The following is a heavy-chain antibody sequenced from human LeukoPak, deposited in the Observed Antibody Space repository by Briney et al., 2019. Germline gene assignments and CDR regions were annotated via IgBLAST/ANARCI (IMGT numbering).Heavy chain of an antibody. D-gene: IGHD1/OR15-1a*01. Sequence: PGGSLRLSCAASGFTVSSNYMSWVRQAPGKGLEWVSVIYSGGSTYYADSVKGRFTISRDNSKNTLYLQMNSLRAEDTAVYYCARAEQMGGDAFDIWGQGTMVTVSS. V-gene: IGHV3-53*01. CDR1: GFTVSSNY. CDR3: ARAEQMGGDAFDI. CDR2: IYSGGST. J-gene: IGHJ3*02.